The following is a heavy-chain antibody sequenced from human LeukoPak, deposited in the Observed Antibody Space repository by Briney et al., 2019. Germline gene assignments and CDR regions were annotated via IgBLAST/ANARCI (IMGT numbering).Heavy chain of an antibody. J-gene: IGHJ4*02. CDR3: AKAPVTTCRGAYCYPFDY. D-gene: IGHD2-21*01. V-gene: IGHV3-30*02. Sequence: GGSLRLSCAASGFTFSSYGMHWVRQAPGKGLEWVSFIRYDGSNEYYADSVRGRFTISRDSSKNTLFLQMNRLRPEDAAVYYCAKAPVTTCRGAYCYPFDYWGQGTLVTVSS. CDR1: GFTFSSYG. CDR2: IRYDGSNE.